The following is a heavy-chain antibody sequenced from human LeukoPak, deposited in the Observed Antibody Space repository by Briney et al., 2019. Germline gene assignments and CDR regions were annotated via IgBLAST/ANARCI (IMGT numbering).Heavy chain of an antibody. V-gene: IGHV3-23*01. CDR2: ISGSGGST. Sequence: GGSLRLSCAASGFTFSSYAMSWVRQAPGKGLEWVSAISGSGGSTYYADTVKGRFTISRDNSKNTLYLQMNSLRAEDTAVYYCAKVRDIVLMVYAMDYWGQGTLVTVSS. J-gene: IGHJ4*02. D-gene: IGHD2-8*01. CDR1: GFTFSSYA. CDR3: AKVRDIVLMVYAMDY.